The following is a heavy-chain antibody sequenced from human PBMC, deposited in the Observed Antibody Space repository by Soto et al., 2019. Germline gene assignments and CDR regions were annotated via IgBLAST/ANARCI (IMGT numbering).Heavy chain of an antibody. D-gene: IGHD5-12*01. CDR2: ISAYNGNT. CDR1: GYTFTSYG. V-gene: IGHV1-18*01. CDR3: ATNEGRDGYSFDY. Sequence: GASVKVSFKASGYTFTSYGISWVRQAPGQGLEWMGWISAYNGNTNYAQKLQDRVTITADESTSTAYMELSSLTSEDTAVYYCATNEGRDGYSFDYWGQGTLVTVSS. J-gene: IGHJ4*02.